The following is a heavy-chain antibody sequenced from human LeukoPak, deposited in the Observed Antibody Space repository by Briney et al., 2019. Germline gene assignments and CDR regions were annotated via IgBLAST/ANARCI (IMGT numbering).Heavy chain of an antibody. CDR3: AKDGGYGSGSYYPDY. D-gene: IGHD3-10*01. V-gene: IGHV3-23*01. J-gene: IGHJ4*02. Sequence: GGSLRLSCAASGFTFSSYAMNWVRQAPGKGLEWVSSISGGAGGAAYADSVKGRFTMSRDNSKNTLYLQMNSLRADDTAVYYRAKDGGYGSGSYYPDYWGQGTLVTVSS. CDR2: ISGGAGGA. CDR1: GFTFSSYA.